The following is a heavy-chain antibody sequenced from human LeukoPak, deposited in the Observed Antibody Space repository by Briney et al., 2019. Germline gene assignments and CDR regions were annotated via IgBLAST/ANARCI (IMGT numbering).Heavy chain of an antibody. V-gene: IGHV3-74*01. Sequence: GGSLRLSCAASGFAFSKNWMHWVRHAPGKGLVWVSHISTDATTITYADFVKGRFTISRDNAKNTLYLQMNSLRGEDTALYYCVRGQSTAWGLDYWGQGTLVTVSS. J-gene: IGHJ4*02. CDR2: ISTDATTI. D-gene: IGHD3-16*01. CDR3: VRGQSTAWGLDY. CDR1: GFAFSKNW.